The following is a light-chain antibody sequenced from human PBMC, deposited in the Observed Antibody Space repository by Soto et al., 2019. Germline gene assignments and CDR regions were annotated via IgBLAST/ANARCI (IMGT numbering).Light chain of an antibody. J-gene: IGLJ1*01. CDR2: DVF. Sequence: QSALTQPRSVSGSPGQSVTISCTGTSRDIGGYDYVCWYQQYPGTAPKLMIFDVFRRPSGVPDRFSGSKSGDTASLTISGLQAEDEAPYYCFSYAGSAAVFGTGTKVTVL. V-gene: IGLV2-11*01. CDR3: FSYAGSAAV. CDR1: SRDIGGYDY.